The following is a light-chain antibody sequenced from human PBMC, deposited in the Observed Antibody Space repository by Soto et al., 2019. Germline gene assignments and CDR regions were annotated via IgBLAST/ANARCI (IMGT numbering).Light chain of an antibody. CDR1: QSVSSY. V-gene: IGKV3-11*01. Sequence: EIVLTQSPATLSLSPGERATLSCRASQSVSSYLAWYQQKPGQAPRLLIYDASNRATGIPARFSGSGSGTDFTLTISSLEPEDFAVYYCQQRSSWPSITCGQGTRLDIK. CDR2: DAS. J-gene: IGKJ5*01. CDR3: QQRSSWPSIT.